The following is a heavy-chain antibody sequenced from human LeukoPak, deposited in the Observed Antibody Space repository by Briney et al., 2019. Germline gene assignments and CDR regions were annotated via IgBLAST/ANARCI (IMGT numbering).Heavy chain of an antibody. J-gene: IGHJ3*02. V-gene: IGHV3-53*01. CDR2: IYSSGYT. D-gene: IGHD3-22*01. CDR1: GFSVTTNF. Sequence: GSLRLSCAASGFSVTTNFMSWVRQAPGTGLEWVSRIYSSGYTYFAGSVKGRFTISRDNSKNTMYLEMNSLRVDDTAVYYCARDPMIVGREAFDIWGQGTMVIVSS. CDR3: ARDPMIVGREAFDI.